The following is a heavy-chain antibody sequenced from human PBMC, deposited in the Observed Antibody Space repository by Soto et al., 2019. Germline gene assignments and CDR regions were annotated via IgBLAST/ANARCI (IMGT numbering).Heavy chain of an antibody. V-gene: IGHV4-30-4*01. Sequence: QVQLQESGPGLVKPSQTLSLTCTVSGLSISSGDYYWRWIRQPPGKGLEWIGYIYYSGSTYYNPSLKSRVTISVDTSKNQFSRKLSSVTAADTAVYYCARERPDGARLDPWGQGTLVTASS. CDR2: IYYSGST. J-gene: IGHJ5*02. CDR3: ARERPDGARLDP. CDR1: GLSISSGDYY. D-gene: IGHD6-6*01.